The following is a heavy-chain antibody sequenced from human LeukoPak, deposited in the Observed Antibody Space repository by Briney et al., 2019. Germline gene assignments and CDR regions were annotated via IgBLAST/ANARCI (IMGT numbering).Heavy chain of an antibody. Sequence: GGSLRLSCAASGFTFSSYAMSWVRQAPGKGLEWVSAISGSGGSTYYAVSVKGRFTISRDNSKNTLYLQMNSLRAEDTAVYYCARGGQSTALLDYWGQGTLVTVSS. D-gene: IGHD4-17*01. CDR1: GFTFSSYA. CDR2: ISGSGGST. V-gene: IGHV3-23*01. CDR3: ARGGQSTALLDY. J-gene: IGHJ4*02.